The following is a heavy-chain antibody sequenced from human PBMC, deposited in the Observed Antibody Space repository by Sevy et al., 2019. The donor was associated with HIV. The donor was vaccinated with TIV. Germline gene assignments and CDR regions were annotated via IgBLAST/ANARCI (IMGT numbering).Heavy chain of an antibody. V-gene: IGHV3-23*01. CDR2: ISGSGGST. Sequence: GGSLRLSCAASGFTFSSYAMSWVRQAPGKGLEWVSAISGSGGSTYYADSVKGRFTISRDNSKNTLYLQMNSLRAEDTDVYYCATDAHASSGYYYELYDYYYMDVWGKGTTVTVSS. J-gene: IGHJ6*03. CDR3: ATDAHASSGYYYELYDYYYMDV. CDR1: GFTFSSYA. D-gene: IGHD3-22*01.